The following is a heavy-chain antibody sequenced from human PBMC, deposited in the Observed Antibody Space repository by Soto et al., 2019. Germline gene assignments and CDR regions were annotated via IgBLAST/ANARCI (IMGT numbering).Heavy chain of an antibody. CDR3: ARGLSIAVRPAIPQTTDY. Sequence: EVQLVESGGGLVQPGGSLRLSCAASGFTFSSYWMHWVRQAPGKGLVWVSRINSDGSSTSYADSVKGRFTISRDNAKKTLYLQMNSLRAEDTAVYYCARGLSIAVRPAIPQTTDYWGQGTLVTVSS. V-gene: IGHV3-74*01. J-gene: IGHJ4*02. D-gene: IGHD6-6*01. CDR2: INSDGSST. CDR1: GFTFSSYW.